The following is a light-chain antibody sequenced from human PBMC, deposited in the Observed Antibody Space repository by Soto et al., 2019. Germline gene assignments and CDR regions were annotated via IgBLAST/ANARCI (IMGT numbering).Light chain of an antibody. CDR2: EDS. V-gene: IGLV2-23*01. CDR1: SSDAGNYNF. Sequence: QSALTQRASVSGSPGQSITISCTGTSSDAGNYNFVSWYQQHPGKAPKVIIYEDSTRPSGVSNRISGSKSGNTASLTISGLQAEDEAAYYCCSYAGSSTSWVFGGGTKLTVL. CDR3: CSYAGSSTSWV. J-gene: IGLJ3*02.